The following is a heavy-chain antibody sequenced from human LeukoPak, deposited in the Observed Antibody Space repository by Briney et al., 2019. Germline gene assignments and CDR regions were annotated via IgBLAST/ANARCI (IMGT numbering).Heavy chain of an antibody. CDR1: GFTFSSYA. V-gene: IGHV3-23*01. D-gene: IGHD2/OR15-2a*01. Sequence: GGSLRLSCAASGFTFSSYAMSWVRQAPGRGLEWVSTISESGGDTYDADSVKGRFTISRDNSKNTLYLHVNSLRAEDTAVYYCARKVLVGNKYFDYWGQGTLVTVSS. CDR2: ISESGGDT. CDR3: ARKVLVGNKYFDY. J-gene: IGHJ4*02.